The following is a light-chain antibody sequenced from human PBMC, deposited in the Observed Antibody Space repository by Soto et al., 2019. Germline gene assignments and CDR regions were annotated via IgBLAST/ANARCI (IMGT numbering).Light chain of an antibody. CDR1: TGAVTSGHY. V-gene: IGLV7-46*01. CDR2: DTS. CDR3: LLHYSDYLA. Sequence: QAVVTQEPSLTVSPGGTVTLTCGSSTGAVTSGHYPYWFQQKPGQAPRTLIYDTSNKHSWTPARFSGSLLGGKAALTLSGAQPEDEADYYCLLHYSDYLAFGGGIKLTVL. J-gene: IGLJ2*01.